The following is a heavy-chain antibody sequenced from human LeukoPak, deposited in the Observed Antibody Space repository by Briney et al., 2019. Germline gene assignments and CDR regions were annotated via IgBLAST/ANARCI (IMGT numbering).Heavy chain of an antibody. Sequence: SETLSHTCAVYGGSFSGYYWSWIRQPPGKGLEWIGEINHSGSTNYNPSLKSRVTISVDTSKNQFSLKLSSVTAADTAVYYCARGGDIVVVPAAWGFDYWGQGTLVTVSS. CDR3: ARGGDIVVVPAAWGFDY. V-gene: IGHV4-34*01. D-gene: IGHD2-2*01. J-gene: IGHJ4*02. CDR2: INHSGST. CDR1: GGSFSGYY.